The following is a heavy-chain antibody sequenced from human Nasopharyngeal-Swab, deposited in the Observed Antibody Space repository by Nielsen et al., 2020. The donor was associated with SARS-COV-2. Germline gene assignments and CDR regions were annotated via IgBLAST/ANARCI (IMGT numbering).Heavy chain of an antibody. CDR3: ALGLELLWHTNDAFDI. D-gene: IGHD3-16*01. CDR2: INPNSGGT. V-gene: IGHV1-2*02. CDR1: GYTFTGYY. J-gene: IGHJ3*02. Sequence: ASVKVSCKASGYTFTGYYIHWVRQAPGQGLEWMGWINPNSGGTNYAQQFHDRVTMTRDTSISTAYMELSRLRSDDTAVYYCALGLELLWHTNDAFDIWGQGTMVSISS.